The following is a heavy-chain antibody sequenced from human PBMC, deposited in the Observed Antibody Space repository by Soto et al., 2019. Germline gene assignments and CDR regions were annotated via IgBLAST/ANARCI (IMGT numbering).Heavy chain of an antibody. CDR3: ASGRLRYFDGGDAFDI. Sequence: QVQLVQSGAEVKKPGASVKVSCKASGYTFTSYGITWVRQAPGQGLEWMGWISAYNGNTNYAQKLQGRVTMTTDTSTSTAYMELRSLRSDDTAVYYCASGRLRYFDGGDAFDIWGQWTMVTVSS. CDR2: ISAYNGNT. J-gene: IGHJ3*02. V-gene: IGHV1-18*04. CDR1: GYTFTSYG. D-gene: IGHD3-9*01.